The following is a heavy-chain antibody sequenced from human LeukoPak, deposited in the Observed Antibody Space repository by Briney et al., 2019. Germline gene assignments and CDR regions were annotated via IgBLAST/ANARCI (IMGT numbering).Heavy chain of an antibody. J-gene: IGHJ5*02. CDR3: ARGKLQAAAGRPWFDP. CDR2: IYYSGST. D-gene: IGHD6-13*01. CDR1: GFTFSDYY. V-gene: IGHV4-59*12. Sequence: PGGSPRLSCAASGFTFSDYYMSWIRQAPGKGLEWIGYIYYSGSTYYNPSLKSRVTISVDTSKNQSSLRLSSVTAADTAVYYCARGKLQAAAGRPWFDPWGQGTLVTVSS.